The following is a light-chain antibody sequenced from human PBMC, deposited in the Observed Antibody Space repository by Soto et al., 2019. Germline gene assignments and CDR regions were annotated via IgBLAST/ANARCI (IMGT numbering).Light chain of an antibody. Sequence: EIVLTQSPGTLSLSPGERATLSCRASQSVGSTYLAWYQQKPGQAPRLLIYGASSRATGIPDRFSGSGSGTDLTLTISRLEPEDFAVYYCQQYGRSPFTFGPGTKVDIK. CDR2: GAS. CDR1: QSVGSTY. V-gene: IGKV3-20*01. CDR3: QQYGRSPFT. J-gene: IGKJ3*01.